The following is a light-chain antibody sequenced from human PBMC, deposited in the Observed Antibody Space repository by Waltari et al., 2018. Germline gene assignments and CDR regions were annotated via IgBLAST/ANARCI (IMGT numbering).Light chain of an antibody. CDR1: QRLLHSDGNTY. V-gene: IGKV2-30*02. CDR3: MQGTYWPRT. J-gene: IGKJ1*01. Sequence: EVVLTQSPLPLPVTLGQSASISCSSTQRLLHSDGNTYLNWLQQRPGQSPRSLIYKVSDRDSGVPDRFSGSGSGTDFTLKISRVEAEDVGVYYCMQGTYWPRTFGQGTKVEIK. CDR2: KVS.